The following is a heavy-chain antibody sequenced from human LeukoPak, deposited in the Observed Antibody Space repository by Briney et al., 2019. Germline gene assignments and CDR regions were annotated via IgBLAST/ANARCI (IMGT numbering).Heavy chain of an antibody. J-gene: IGHJ6*02. V-gene: IGHV3-21*01. CDR1: GFTFSSYS. D-gene: IGHD1-1*01. Sequence: GGSLRLSCAASGFTFSSYSMNWVRQAPGKGLEWVSSISSSSSYIYYADSVKGRFTISRDNAKNSLYLQMNSLRAEDTAVYYCASGGTTGTTWVFIEYYYGMDVWGQGTTVTVSS. CDR2: ISSSSSYI. CDR3: ASGGTTGTTWVFIEYYYGMDV.